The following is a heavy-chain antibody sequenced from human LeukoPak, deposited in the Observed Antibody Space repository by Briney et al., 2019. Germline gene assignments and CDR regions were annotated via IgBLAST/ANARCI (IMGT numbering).Heavy chain of an antibody. CDR2: IYHSGST. CDR3: AREGSSSSLYYFDY. Sequence: ASETLSLTCTVSGYSISSGYYWGWIRQPPGKGLEWIGSIYHSGSTYYNPSLKSRVTISVDTSKNQFSLKLSSVTAADTAVYYCAREGSSSSLYYFDYWGQGTLVTVSS. V-gene: IGHV4-38-2*02. J-gene: IGHJ4*02. D-gene: IGHD6-6*01. CDR1: GYSISSGYY.